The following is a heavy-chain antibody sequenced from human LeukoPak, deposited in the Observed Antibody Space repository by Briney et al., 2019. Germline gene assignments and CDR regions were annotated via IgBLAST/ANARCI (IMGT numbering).Heavy chain of an antibody. V-gene: IGHV1-46*01. J-gene: IGHJ4*02. CDR2: INPSGGST. Sequence: ASVKVSCKASGYTFTSYYMHWVRQAPGQVLEWMGIINPSGGSTSYAQKFQGRVTMTRDMSTSTVYMELSSLRSEDTAVYYCARSSLSSSQSPSPHDYWGQGTLVTVSS. CDR1: GYTFTSYY. D-gene: IGHD6-13*01. CDR3: ARSSLSSSQSPSPHDY.